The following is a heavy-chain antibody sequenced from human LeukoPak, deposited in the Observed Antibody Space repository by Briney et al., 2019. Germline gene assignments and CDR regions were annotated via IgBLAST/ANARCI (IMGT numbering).Heavy chain of an antibody. Sequence: GGSLRLSCAASGFTFSSYSMNWVRQAPGKGLEWVSSISSSSSYIYYADSVKGRFTISRDNAKNSLYLQMNSLRAEDTAVYYCARDEPDYYDSSGYYRIDYWGQGTLVTVSS. CDR1: GFTFSSYS. V-gene: IGHV3-21*01. J-gene: IGHJ4*02. CDR3: ARDEPDYYDSSGYYRIDY. CDR2: ISSSSSYI. D-gene: IGHD3-22*01.